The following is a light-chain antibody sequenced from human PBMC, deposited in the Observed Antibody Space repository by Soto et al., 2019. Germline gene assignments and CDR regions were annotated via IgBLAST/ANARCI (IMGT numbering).Light chain of an antibody. CDR1: SSDVGSYDL. V-gene: IGLV2-23*02. J-gene: IGLJ2*01. CDR3: CSYTSTNTLV. Sequence: QSALTQPASVSGSPGQSITISCTGTSSDVGSYDLVSWYQQRPGRAPRLMIFEVAKRPSGISTRFSGSKSGNTASLTISGLQAVHEADYFCCSYTSTNTLVFGGGTKLTVL. CDR2: EVA.